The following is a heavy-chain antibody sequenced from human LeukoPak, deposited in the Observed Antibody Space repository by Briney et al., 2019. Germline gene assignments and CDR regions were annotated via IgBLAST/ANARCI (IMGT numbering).Heavy chain of an antibody. D-gene: IGHD4-17*01. CDR2: IWYDGSNK. V-gene: IGHV3-33*06. CDR1: GFTFSSYG. Sequence: GRPLRLSCAASGFTFSSYGMHWVRQAPGKGLEWVAVIWYDGSNKYYADSVKGRFTISRDNSKNTLYLQMNSLRAEDTAVYYCAKAGGDYVLFDYWGQGTLVTVSS. CDR3: AKAGGDYVLFDY. J-gene: IGHJ4*02.